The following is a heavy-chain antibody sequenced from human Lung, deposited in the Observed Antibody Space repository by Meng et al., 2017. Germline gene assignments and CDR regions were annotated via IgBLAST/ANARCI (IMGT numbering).Heavy chain of an antibody. J-gene: IGHJ4*02. V-gene: IGHV4-4*02. CDR1: GDSITRTQW. CDR2: ISHSGST. Sequence: QLQLQDSGPRLVQPSGTLSLACAVSGDSITRTQWWSWLRQTPGKGLEWIGEISHSGSTVYRPSLQGRVSISLDKSNNEFSPKLTSVTAADTAVYYCARETLRELGLFHYWGQGILVTVSS. CDR3: ARETLRELGLFHY. D-gene: IGHD1-7*01.